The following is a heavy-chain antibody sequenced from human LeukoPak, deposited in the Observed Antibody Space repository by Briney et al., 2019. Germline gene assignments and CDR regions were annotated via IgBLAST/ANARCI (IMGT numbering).Heavy chain of an antibody. Sequence: ASVTVSCKASGYTFTSYYMHWVRQAPGQGLEWMGIINPSGGSTSYAQKFQGRVTMTRDMSTSTVYMELSSPRSEDTAVYYCARVGRELHYFDYWGQGTLVTVSS. D-gene: IGHD1-26*01. CDR2: INPSGGST. J-gene: IGHJ4*02. CDR1: GYTFTSYY. CDR3: ARVGRELHYFDY. V-gene: IGHV1-46*01.